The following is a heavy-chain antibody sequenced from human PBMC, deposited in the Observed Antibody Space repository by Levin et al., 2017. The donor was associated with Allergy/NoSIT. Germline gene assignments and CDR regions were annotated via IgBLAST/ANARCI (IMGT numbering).Heavy chain of an antibody. Sequence: GGSLRLSCAASGFTFSTYWMHWVRQAPGKGLVWVSRINSDGSIARYAESVEGRFTISRDNAKNTLYLQMNSLRAEDTALYYCARAGDDGTAMITAFDYWGQGNLVTVSS. J-gene: IGHJ4*02. V-gene: IGHV3-74*01. CDR1: GFTFSTYW. D-gene: IGHD5-18*01. CDR3: ARAGDDGTAMITAFDY. CDR2: INSDGSIA.